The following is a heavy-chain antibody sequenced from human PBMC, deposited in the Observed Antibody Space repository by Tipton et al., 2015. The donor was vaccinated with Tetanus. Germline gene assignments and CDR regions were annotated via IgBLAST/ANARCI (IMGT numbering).Heavy chain of an antibody. V-gene: IGHV4-39*02. CDR3: ARHFYGYWFDP. CDR1: GGPISDKKYY. Sequence: GLVKPSETLSLNCTVSGGPISDKKYYWGWIRQPPGKGLEWIASIYFKRDTYYNPTLKSRVTIAVDTSQNVFSLRLTSVTVADTAVYFCARHFYGYWFDPWGQGALVTVSS. D-gene: IGHD3-10*01. CDR2: IYFKRDT. J-gene: IGHJ5*02.